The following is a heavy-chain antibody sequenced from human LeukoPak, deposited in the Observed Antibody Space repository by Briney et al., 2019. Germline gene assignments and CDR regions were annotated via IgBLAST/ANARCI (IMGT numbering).Heavy chain of an antibody. D-gene: IGHD3-10*01. Sequence: PGGSLRLSCAASGFTFSSYWMHWVRQAPGKGLVWVSRINSDGSSTSYGDSVKGRFTISRDNAKNTLYLQMNSLRVEDTAVYYCAKEGYYGSGRYFNWFDPWGLGNLVTVSS. V-gene: IGHV3-74*01. CDR3: AKEGYYGSGRYFNWFDP. CDR2: INSDGSST. CDR1: GFTFSSYW. J-gene: IGHJ5*02.